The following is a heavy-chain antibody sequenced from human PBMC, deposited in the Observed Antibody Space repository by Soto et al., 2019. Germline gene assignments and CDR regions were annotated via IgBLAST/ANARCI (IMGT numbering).Heavy chain of an antibody. CDR1: GGSINSYY. Sequence: PSETLSLTCTVSGGSINSYYWSWIRQPPGKGLEWIGYIYYSGSTNYNPSLKSRVTISLDTSKNQFSLKLSSVTAADTAVYYCARLYGLDAFDIWGQGTMVTVSS. CDR3: ARLYGLDAFDI. D-gene: IGHD3-16*02. CDR2: IYYSGST. J-gene: IGHJ3*02. V-gene: IGHV4-59*08.